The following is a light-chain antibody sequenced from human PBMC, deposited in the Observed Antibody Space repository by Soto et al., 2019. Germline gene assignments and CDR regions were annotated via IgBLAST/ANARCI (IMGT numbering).Light chain of an antibody. CDR1: QSLIHSDGSTY. Sequence: DVVMTQSPLSLPVTLGQPASISCRSSQSLIHSDGSTYLNWFHQRPGQSPRRLIYEVSDRDSGVPDRFSGSGSGPDFTLKISRVEAEDVGVYYCMQGTHWPWTFGQGAEVEIK. J-gene: IGKJ1*01. CDR3: MQGTHWPWT. V-gene: IGKV2-30*02. CDR2: EVS.